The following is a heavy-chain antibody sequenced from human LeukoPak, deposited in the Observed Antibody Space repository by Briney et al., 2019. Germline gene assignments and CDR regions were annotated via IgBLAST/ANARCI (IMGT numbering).Heavy chain of an antibody. Sequence: GRSLRLSCAASGFTFSSYGMHWVRQAPGKGLEWVAVISYDGSNKYYADSVKGRFTISRDNSKNTLYLQMNSLRAEDTAVYYCAKGPFEQWLVLPTDYWGQGTLVTVSS. D-gene: IGHD6-19*01. CDR1: GFTFSSYG. CDR2: ISYDGSNK. V-gene: IGHV3-30*18. CDR3: AKGPFEQWLVLPTDY. J-gene: IGHJ4*02.